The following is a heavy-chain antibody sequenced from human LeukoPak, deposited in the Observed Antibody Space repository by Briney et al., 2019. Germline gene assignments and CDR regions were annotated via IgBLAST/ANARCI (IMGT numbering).Heavy chain of an antibody. Sequence: ASVKVSCKASGGTFSSYAISWVRQAPGQGLEWMGWMNPNSGNTGYAQKFQGRVTITRNTSISTAYMELSSLRSEDTAVYYRARGSRDIVVVPAVYYFDYWGQGTLVTVSS. D-gene: IGHD2-2*01. J-gene: IGHJ4*02. CDR2: MNPNSGNT. V-gene: IGHV1-8*03. CDR3: ARGSRDIVVVPAVYYFDY. CDR1: GGTFSSYA.